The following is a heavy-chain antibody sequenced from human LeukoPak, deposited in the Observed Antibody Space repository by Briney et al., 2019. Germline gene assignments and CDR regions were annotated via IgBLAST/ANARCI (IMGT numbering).Heavy chain of an antibody. CDR1: GFTFPTFW. CDR3: ARMQMDTGYRPFDI. D-gene: IGHD5-24*01. CDR2: IKEDGSEK. V-gene: IGHV3-7*01. Sequence: GGSLRLSCAASGFTFPTFWMAWVRQAPGKGLEWVAKIKEDGSEKDYVDSVKGRFTIYRDNAKNSLHLQMNYLRAEDTAVYYCARMQMDTGYRPFDIWGQGKMVAVSS. J-gene: IGHJ3*02.